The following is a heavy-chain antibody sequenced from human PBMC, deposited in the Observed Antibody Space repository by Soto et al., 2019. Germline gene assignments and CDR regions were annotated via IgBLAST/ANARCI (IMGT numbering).Heavy chain of an antibody. Sequence: EVQLLESGGGLVQPGGSLRLSCAVSGFTFTSYAMSWVRQIPGKGLEWVSATSAGGSTTYYADSVKGRFTISRDNSKNTLYLQMNSLSAEDTAIYHCAKASLLVAGRVYFDYWGRGALVTVSS. CDR3: AKASLLVAGRVYFDY. D-gene: IGHD6-19*01. V-gene: IGHV3-23*01. CDR1: GFTFTSYA. CDR2: TSAGGSTT. J-gene: IGHJ4*02.